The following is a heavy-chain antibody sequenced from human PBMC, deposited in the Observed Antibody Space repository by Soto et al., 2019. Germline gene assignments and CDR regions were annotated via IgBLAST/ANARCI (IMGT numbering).Heavy chain of an antibody. CDR3: AKDAGLAVAGRGVFDY. Sequence: GGSLRLSCGAFGFIFSDYTMSWVRQAPGKGLEWVSGLSVSGSRYYADSVKGRFTVSRDNSKNTLYLQMNSLRADDTAVYYCAKDAGLAVAGRGVFDYWGQGTVVTVSS. D-gene: IGHD6-19*01. CDR1: GFIFSDYT. J-gene: IGHJ4*02. V-gene: IGHV3-23*01. CDR2: LSVSGSR.